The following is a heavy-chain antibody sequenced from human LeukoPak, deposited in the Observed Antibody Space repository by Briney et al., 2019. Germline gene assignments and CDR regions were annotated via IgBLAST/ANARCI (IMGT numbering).Heavy chain of an antibody. V-gene: IGHV5-51*01. D-gene: IGHD2-2*01. CDR1: GYSFTSYW. CDR3: ASSYCSSTSCYADSDY. J-gene: IGHJ4*02. CDR2: IYPGDSDT. Sequence: GESLKISCKGSGYSFTSYWIGWVRQMPGKGLEWMGIIYPGDSDTRYSPSFQGQVTISADKSISTAYLQWSSLKASDTAMYYCASSYCSSTSCYADSDYWGQGTLVTVSS.